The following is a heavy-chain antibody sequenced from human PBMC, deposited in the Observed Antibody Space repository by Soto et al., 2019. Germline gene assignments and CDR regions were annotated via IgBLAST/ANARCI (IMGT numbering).Heavy chain of an antibody. J-gene: IGHJ4*02. CDR2: IIPIFDTA. CDR1: GGSFSSNI. V-gene: IGHV1-69*08. Sequence: SVKVSCKYSGGSFSSNIFSWVRQAPGQGLEWMGRIIPIFDTANYAQKFQGRVTITADTSTSTAYMELRSLRSDDTAVYYCAREDISGWYGFDYWGQGTLVTVSS. CDR3: AREDISGWYGFDY. D-gene: IGHD6-19*01.